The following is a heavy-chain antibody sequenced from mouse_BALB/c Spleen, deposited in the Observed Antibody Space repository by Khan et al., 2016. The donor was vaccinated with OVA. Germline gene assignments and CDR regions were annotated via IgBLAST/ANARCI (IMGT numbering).Heavy chain of an antibody. D-gene: IGHD2-2*01. CDR1: GYSFTSYY. CDR2: IDPFSGGT. V-gene: IGHV1S135*01. J-gene: IGHJ3*01. Sequence: VQLQQSGPELMKPGASVKISCKASGYSFTSYYIHWVMQSHGTSLEWIGYIDPFSGGTTYNQKFKGKATLTVDTSSSTAYIHLTNLTSEDSAVYYGTRHGYVAWFSYWGQGTLVTVSA. CDR3: TRHGYVAWFSY.